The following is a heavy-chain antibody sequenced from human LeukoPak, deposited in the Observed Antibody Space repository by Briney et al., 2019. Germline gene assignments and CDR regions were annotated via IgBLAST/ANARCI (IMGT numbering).Heavy chain of an antibody. D-gene: IGHD3-22*01. J-gene: IGHJ6*02. CDR2: ISYDGSNK. CDR1: GFTFSSYG. V-gene: IGHV3-30*18. CDR3: AKDLGYYDSSGYFNYYYYYGMDV. Sequence: GGSLRLSCAASGFTFSSYGMHWVRQAPGKGLEWVAVISYDGSNKYYADSVKGRFTISRDNPKNTLYLQMNSLRAEDTAVYYCAKDLGYYDSSGYFNYYYYYGMDVWGQGTTVTVSS.